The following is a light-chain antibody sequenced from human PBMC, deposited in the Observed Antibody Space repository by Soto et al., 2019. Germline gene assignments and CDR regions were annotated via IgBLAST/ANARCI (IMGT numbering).Light chain of an antibody. CDR3: SSYTTSNTDVV. Sequence: QSVLTQPASVSASPGQSIIISCTGTSSDVGGYNYVSWYQQHPGKAPKLMIYDVSNRPSGVSNRFSGSKSGNTASLTISGLQAEDDADYYCSSYTTSNTDVVFGGGTKVTVL. CDR2: DVS. J-gene: IGLJ2*01. V-gene: IGLV2-14*01. CDR1: SSDVGGYNY.